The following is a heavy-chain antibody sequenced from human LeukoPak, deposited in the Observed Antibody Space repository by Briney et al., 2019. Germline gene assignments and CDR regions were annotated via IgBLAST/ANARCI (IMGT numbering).Heavy chain of an antibody. D-gene: IGHD6-19*01. CDR1: GGSISGYY. CDR3: ARLASSGWSHCDY. V-gene: IGHV4-59*08. J-gene: IGHJ4*02. Sequence: SETLSLTCTVSGGSISGYYWSWIRQPPGKGPEWIGYIYYSGSTNYNPSLKSRVTISVDTSKSQFSLKMNSVTAADTAVYYCARLASSGWSHCDYWGQGTLVTVS. CDR2: IYYSGST.